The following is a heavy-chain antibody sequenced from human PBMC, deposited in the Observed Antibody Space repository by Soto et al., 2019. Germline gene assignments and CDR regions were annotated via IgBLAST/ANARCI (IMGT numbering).Heavy chain of an antibody. V-gene: IGHV4-39*01. CDR2: IYYSGST. Sequence: PSETLSLTCTVSGGSISSSSYYWGWIRQPPGKGLEWIGSIYYSGSTYYNPSLKSRVTISVDTSKNQFSLKLSSVTAADTAVYYCAKTGFSGSSGWGQGTLVTVSS. J-gene: IGHJ4*02. D-gene: IGHD1-26*01. CDR3: AKTGFSGSSG. CDR1: GGSISSSSYY.